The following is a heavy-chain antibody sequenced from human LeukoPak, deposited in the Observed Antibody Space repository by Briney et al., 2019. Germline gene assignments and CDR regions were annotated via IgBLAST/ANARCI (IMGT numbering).Heavy chain of an antibody. J-gene: IGHJ4*02. D-gene: IGHD6-19*01. Sequence: GGSLRLSCAASGFTFSSYAMHWVRQAPGKGLEWVAVISYDGSNKYYADSVKGRFTISRDNSKNTLYLQMNSLRAEDTAVYYCARDQPWKPGIAVAGKDYWGQGTLVTVSS. CDR2: ISYDGSNK. CDR3: ARDQPWKPGIAVAGKDY. CDR1: GFTFSSYA. V-gene: IGHV3-30-3*01.